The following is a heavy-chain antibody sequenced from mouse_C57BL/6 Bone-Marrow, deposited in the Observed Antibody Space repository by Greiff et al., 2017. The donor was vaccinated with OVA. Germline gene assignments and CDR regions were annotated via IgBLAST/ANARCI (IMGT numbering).Heavy chain of an antibody. Sequence: EVQLQQSGPELVKPGASVKMSCKASGYTFTDYNMHWVKQSHGKSLEWIGYINPNNGGTSYNQKFKGKATLTVNKSSSTAYMELRSLTSEDSAVYYCARSLYYGSGYGDYWGQGTTLTVSS. CDR1: GYTFTDYN. CDR2: INPNNGGT. CDR3: ARSLYYGSGYGDY. J-gene: IGHJ2*01. D-gene: IGHD1-1*01. V-gene: IGHV1-22*01.